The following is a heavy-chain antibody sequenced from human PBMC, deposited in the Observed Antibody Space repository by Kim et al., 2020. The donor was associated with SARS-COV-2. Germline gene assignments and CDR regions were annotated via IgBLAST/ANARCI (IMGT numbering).Heavy chain of an antibody. CDR3: AKDDRYYDMLTGYHPSGMDV. Sequence: RFTISRDNLKNTLYLQMKSLRAEDTAVYYCAKDDRYYDMLTGYHPSGMDVWGQGTTVTVSS. D-gene: IGHD3-9*01. V-gene: IGHV3-23*01. J-gene: IGHJ6*02.